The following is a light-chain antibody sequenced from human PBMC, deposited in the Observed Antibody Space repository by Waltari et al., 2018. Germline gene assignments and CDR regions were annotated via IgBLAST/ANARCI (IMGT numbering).Light chain of an antibody. V-gene: IGKV3-20*01. CDR3: QHYVRLPAT. Sequence: IVLTQSPGTLSLSPGERATLSCRASQSVSRALAWYQQKPGQAPRLLIYDASRRATGIPDRFSGSVSGTDFSLTITRLEPEDFAVYYCQHYVRLPATFGQGTKVEIK. CDR2: DAS. J-gene: IGKJ1*01. CDR1: QSVSRA.